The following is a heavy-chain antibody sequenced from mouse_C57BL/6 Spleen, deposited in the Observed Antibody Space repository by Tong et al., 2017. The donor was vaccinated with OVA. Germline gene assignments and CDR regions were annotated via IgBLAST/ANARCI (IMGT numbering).Heavy chain of an antibody. Sequence: VQLQESGAELMKPGASVKISCKATGYTFSSYWIEWVKQRPGHGLEWIGEIHPNSGNTNYNEKFKGKATLTVDTSSSTAYVDLSSLTSEDSAVYFCASYYYRYDVAYWGQGTLVTVSA. CDR2: IHPNSGNT. V-gene: IGHV1-9*01. J-gene: IGHJ3*01. D-gene: IGHD2-14*01. CDR3: ASYYYRYDVAY. CDR1: GYTFSSYW.